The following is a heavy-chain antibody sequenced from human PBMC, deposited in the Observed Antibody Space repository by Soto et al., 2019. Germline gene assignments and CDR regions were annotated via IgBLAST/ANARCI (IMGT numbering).Heavy chain of an antibody. Sequence: PGGSLRLSCEGSGFTFSACAMNWVCQAPGKGLEWASYISSRSDTLYYADSVKGRFTISRDNAKNSVYLQVNNLRDEDTAVYYCARYWDIVILSVPIPNYNYGMDVWGQGTTVTVSS. V-gene: IGHV3-48*02. J-gene: IGHJ6*02. CDR3: ARYWDIVILSVPIPNYNYGMDV. CDR1: GFTFSACA. D-gene: IGHD2-15*01. CDR2: ISSRSDTL.